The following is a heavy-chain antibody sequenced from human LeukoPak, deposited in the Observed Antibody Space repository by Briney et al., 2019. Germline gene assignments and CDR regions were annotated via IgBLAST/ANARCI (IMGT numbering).Heavy chain of an antibody. D-gene: IGHD6-13*01. CDR2: INHSGST. V-gene: IGHV4-4*02. CDR1: GGSITSSHW. Sequence: SETLSLTCAGSGGSITSSHWWHWVRQPPGKGLEWIGEINHSGSTNYNPSLKSRVTISVDTSKNQFSLKLSSVTAADTAVYYCARGGPVAAAGTRLNYWGQGTLVTVPS. J-gene: IGHJ4*02. CDR3: ARGGPVAAAGTRLNY.